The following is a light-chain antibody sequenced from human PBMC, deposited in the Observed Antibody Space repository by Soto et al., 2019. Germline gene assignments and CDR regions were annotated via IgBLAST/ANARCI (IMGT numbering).Light chain of an antibody. V-gene: IGLV1-51*01. CDR2: DDN. J-gene: IGLJ1*01. CDR3: GSWDSSLSAYV. Sequence: SVLTKPPAVSASPGQQVTISCSGSRSNIGGNSVSWYQQLPGTAPKLLIYDDNKRPSGIPDRFSGSKSGTSATLGITGFQTGDEADYYCGSWDSSLSAYVFGTGTKITIL. CDR1: RSNIGGNS.